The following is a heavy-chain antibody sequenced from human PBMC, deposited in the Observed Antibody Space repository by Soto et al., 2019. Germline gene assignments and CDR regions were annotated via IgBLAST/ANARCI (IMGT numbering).Heavy chain of an antibody. J-gene: IGHJ4*02. CDR2: IYSSGST. D-gene: IGHD6-13*01. V-gene: IGHV4-4*07. Sequence: SETLSLTCSVSSGSFMTYYWSWIRQPAGKGLEWIGRIYSSGSTLYNPSLKSRVTMSVDTSKNQFSLQLSSVTAADTAVYYCAGGAAADYFDYWGQGTLVTVSS. CDR3: AGGAAADYFDY. CDR1: SGSFMTYY.